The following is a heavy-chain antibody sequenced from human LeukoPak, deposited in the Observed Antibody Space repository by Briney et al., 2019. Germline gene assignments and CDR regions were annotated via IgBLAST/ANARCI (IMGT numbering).Heavy chain of an antibody. CDR1: GGSISSGSYY. Sequence: SETLSLTCTVSGGSISSGSYYWSWIRQPAGKGLEWIGRIYTSGSTNYNPSLKSRVTISVDTSKNQFSLKLSSVTAADTAVYYCARTLYYYDSSGYPTNYWYFDLWGRGTLVTVSS. D-gene: IGHD3-22*01. CDR3: ARTLYYYDSSGYPTNYWYFDL. CDR2: IYTSGST. V-gene: IGHV4-61*02. J-gene: IGHJ2*01.